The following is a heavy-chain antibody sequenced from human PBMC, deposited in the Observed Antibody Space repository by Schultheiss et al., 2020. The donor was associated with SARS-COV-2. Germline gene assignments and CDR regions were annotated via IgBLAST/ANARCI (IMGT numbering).Heavy chain of an antibody. Sequence: SVKVSCKASGGTFSSYAISWVRQAPGQGLEWMGGIIPIFGTANYAQKLQGRVTMTTDTSTSTAYMELSSLRSEDTAVYYCARLLGDWTYFDYWGQGSLVTVSS. J-gene: IGHJ4*02. D-gene: IGHD3/OR15-3a*01. V-gene: IGHV1-69*05. CDR2: IIPIFGTA. CDR3: ARLLGDWTYFDY. CDR1: GGTFSSYA.